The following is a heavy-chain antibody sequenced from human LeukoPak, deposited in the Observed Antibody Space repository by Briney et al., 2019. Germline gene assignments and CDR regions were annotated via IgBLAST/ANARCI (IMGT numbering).Heavy chain of an antibody. D-gene: IGHD3-10*01. V-gene: IGHV1-18*01. J-gene: IGHJ4*02. CDR3: ARGGNYYGSGRYQYYFDY. Sequence: ASVKVSCKVSGYTFTSYGISWVRQAPGQGLEWMGWISAYNGNTNYAQKFQGRVTMTTDTSTSTAYMELRSLRSDDTAVYYCARGGNYYGSGRYQYYFDYWGQGTLVTVSS. CDR1: GYTFTSYG. CDR2: ISAYNGNT.